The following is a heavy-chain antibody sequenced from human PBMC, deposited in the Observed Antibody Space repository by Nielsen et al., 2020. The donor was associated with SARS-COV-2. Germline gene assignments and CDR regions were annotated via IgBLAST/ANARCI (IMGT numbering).Heavy chain of an antibody. CDR1: GFTFSSYG. V-gene: IGHV3-30*03. CDR2: ISYDGSNK. Sequence: GGSLRLSCAASGFTFSSYGMHWVRQAPGKGLEWVAVISYDGSNKYYADSVKGRFTISRDNSKNTLYLQMNSLRAEDTAVYYCAYGGYGGNSWMFGYWGQGTLVTVSS. CDR3: AYGGYGGNSWMFGY. D-gene: IGHD4-23*01. J-gene: IGHJ4*02.